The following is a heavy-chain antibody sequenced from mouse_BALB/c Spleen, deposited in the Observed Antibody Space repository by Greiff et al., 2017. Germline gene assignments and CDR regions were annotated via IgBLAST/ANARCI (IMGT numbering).Heavy chain of an antibody. D-gene: IGHD2-14*01. CDR3: ARPDYRYDGIFDY. J-gene: IGHJ2*01. Sequence: EVKLQESGGGLVQPGGSLKLSCAASGFDFSRYWMSWVRQAPGKGLEWIGEINPDSSTINYTPSLKDKFIISRDNAKNTLYLQMSKVRSEDTALYYCARPDYRYDGIFDYWGQGTTLTVSS. CDR2: INPDSSTI. CDR1: GFDFSRYW. V-gene: IGHV4-1*02.